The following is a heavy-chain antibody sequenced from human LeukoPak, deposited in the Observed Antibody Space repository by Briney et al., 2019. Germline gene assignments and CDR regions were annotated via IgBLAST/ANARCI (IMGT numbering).Heavy chain of an antibody. J-gene: IGHJ4*02. D-gene: IGHD3-22*01. Sequence: GGSLRLSCAASGFTFSGYWMHWVRQAPGKGLEWVTLISYDGSTKYYSDSVKGRFTLSRDNSKNTLYLQMNSLRAEDTAVYYCARAQSTMIVAGFDYWGQGTLVTVSS. CDR3: ARAQSTMIVAGFDY. CDR1: GFTFSGYW. CDR2: ISYDGSTK. V-gene: IGHV3-30*03.